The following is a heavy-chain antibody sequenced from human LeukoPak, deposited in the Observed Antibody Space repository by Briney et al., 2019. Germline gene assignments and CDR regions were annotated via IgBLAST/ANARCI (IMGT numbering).Heavy chain of an antibody. CDR1: GFTFSSYW. CDR3: ATSYQLAGERIFDY. J-gene: IGHJ4*02. Sequence: PGGSLRLSCAASGFTFSSYWMSWVRQAPGKGLEWVSAISGSGGSTYYADSVKGRFTISRDNSKNTLYLQMNSLRAEDTAVYYCATSYQLAGERIFDYWGQGTLVTVSS. V-gene: IGHV3-23*01. D-gene: IGHD2-2*01. CDR2: ISGSGGST.